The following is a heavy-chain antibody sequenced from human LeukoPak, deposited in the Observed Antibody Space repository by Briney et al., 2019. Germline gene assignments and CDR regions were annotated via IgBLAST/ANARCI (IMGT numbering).Heavy chain of an antibody. D-gene: IGHD3-22*01. Sequence: GGSLRLSCAASGFTFSSYAMSWVRQAPGKGLEWVSTISGSGGATNYADSVRGRFTISRDNSKNTLYLQMNGLRAEDTAVYYCAKLHYYDSSGLVNCWGQGTLVTVSS. CDR2: ISGSGGAT. J-gene: IGHJ4*02. CDR3: AKLHYYDSSGLVNC. V-gene: IGHV3-23*01. CDR1: GFTFSSYA.